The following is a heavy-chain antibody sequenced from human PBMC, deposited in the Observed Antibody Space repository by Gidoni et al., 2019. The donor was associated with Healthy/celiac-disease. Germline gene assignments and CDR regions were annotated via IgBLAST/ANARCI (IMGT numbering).Heavy chain of an antibody. D-gene: IGHD2-15*01. Sequence: EVTLLESGGGLVQPGGSLRLSCAASGFTFSSYAMSWVRQSPGKGLAWVSAISGSGGSTYYADSVKVRFTISRDNSKNTLYLQMNSLRAEDTAVYYCALDPSLLRDYWGQGTLVTVSS. CDR1: GFTFSSYA. V-gene: IGHV3-23*01. CDR2: ISGSGGST. CDR3: ALDPSLLRDY. J-gene: IGHJ4*02.